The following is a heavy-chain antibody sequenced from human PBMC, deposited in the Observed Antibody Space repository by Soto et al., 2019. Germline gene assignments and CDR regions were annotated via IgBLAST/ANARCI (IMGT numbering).Heavy chain of an antibody. Sequence: ASVKVSCKTSGYTFTDYYTHWVRQAPGQGLEWMGWMNPKSGGAYSAQKFQGRVTLTRDTSIGTAYIEVNSLTSDDTAVYFCTRENIENSDGLYDAFDIWGQGTTVTVSS. CDR2: MNPKSGGA. CDR1: GYTFTDYY. CDR3: TRENIENSDGLYDAFDI. J-gene: IGHJ3*02. D-gene: IGHD5-18*01. V-gene: IGHV1-2*02.